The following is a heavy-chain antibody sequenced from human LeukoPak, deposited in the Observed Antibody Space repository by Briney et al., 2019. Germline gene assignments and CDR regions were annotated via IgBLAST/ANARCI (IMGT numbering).Heavy chain of an antibody. V-gene: IGHV4-34*01. D-gene: IGHD3-3*01. CDR3: ARGVGMEWLLWRGYFDY. CDR2: INHSGST. J-gene: IGHJ4*02. Sequence: SETLSLTCAVYGRSFSGYYWSWIRQPPGKGLEWIGEINHSGSTNYNPSLKSRVTISVDTSKNQFSLKLSSVTAADTAVYYCARGVGMEWLLWRGYFDYWGQGTLVTVSS. CDR1: GRSFSGYY.